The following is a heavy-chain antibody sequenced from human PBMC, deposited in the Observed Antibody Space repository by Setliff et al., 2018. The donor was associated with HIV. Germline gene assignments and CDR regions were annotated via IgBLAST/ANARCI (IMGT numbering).Heavy chain of an antibody. CDR3: ARDYIHVFDI. Sequence: ASVKVSCKASGYIFTDNYIHWVRQAPGQGLEWMAWINSASGGTNYAQNFQGRVTVTRDTPINTVYLEVNGLKSDDTAVYYCARDYIHVFDIWGQGTMVTVSS. CDR2: INSASGGT. CDR1: GYIFTDNY. J-gene: IGHJ3*02. V-gene: IGHV1-2*02.